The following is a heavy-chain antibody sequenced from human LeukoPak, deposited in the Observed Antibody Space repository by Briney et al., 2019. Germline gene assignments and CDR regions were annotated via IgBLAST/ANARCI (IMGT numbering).Heavy chain of an antibody. V-gene: IGHV3-23*01. CDR3: AKDSSSYDWGYMDV. D-gene: IGHD3-22*01. J-gene: IGHJ6*03. Sequence: PGGSLRLSCAASGFTFSSYAMSWVRQAPGKGLDWVSVIRGSGGSTYYADSVKGRFAISRDNSKNTLYLEMNSLRAEDTAVYYCAKDSSSYDWGYMDVWGKGTTVTISS. CDR2: IRGSGGST. CDR1: GFTFSSYA.